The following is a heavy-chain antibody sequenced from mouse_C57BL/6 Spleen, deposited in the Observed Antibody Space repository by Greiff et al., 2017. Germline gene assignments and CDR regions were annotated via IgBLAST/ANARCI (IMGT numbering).Heavy chain of an antibody. CDR2: IYPRSGNT. D-gene: IGHD2-3*01. V-gene: IGHV1-81*01. CDR1: GYTFTSYG. Sequence: QVQLKESGAELARPGASVKLSCKASGYTFTSYGISWVKQRTGQGLEWIGEIYPRSGNTYYNEKFKGKATLTADKSSSTAYMELRSLTSEDSAVYFCARPEDGYYEAYWGQGTLVTVSA. CDR3: ARPEDGYYEAY. J-gene: IGHJ3*01.